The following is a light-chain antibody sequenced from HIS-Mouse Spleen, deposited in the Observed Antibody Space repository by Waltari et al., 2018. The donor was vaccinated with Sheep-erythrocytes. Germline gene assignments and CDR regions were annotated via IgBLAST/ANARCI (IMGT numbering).Light chain of an antibody. CDR2: EDS. CDR3: YSTDSSGNHRV. Sequence: SYELTQPPSVSVSPGQTARITCSGDALPKKYAYWYQQKSGHAPVLVIYEDSKRPSGSPERFSGSSSGTRATLTISGAQVEDEADYYYYSTDSSGNHRVFGGETKLTVL. CDR1: ALPKKY. V-gene: IGLV3-10*01. J-gene: IGLJ2*01.